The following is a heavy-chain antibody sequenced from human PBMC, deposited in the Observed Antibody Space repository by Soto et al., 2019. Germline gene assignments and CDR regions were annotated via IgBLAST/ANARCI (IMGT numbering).Heavy chain of an antibody. J-gene: IGHJ4*02. Sequence: QITLKESGPTLVKPTQTLTLTCNFSGFSLTTGGVGVGWVRQPPGGALEWLSLIYWDDDERYSPSLKTRLTVTKDPSRNQVDLIMTNMDPVDTATYFCAHSRNLITQDAQVADFDYWGQGILVTVSS. CDR1: GFSLTTGGVG. CDR2: IYWDDDE. V-gene: IGHV2-5*02. CDR3: AHSRNLITQDAQVADFDY. D-gene: IGHD3-10*01.